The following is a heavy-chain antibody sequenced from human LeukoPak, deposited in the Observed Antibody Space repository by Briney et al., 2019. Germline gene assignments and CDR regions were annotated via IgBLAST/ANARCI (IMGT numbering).Heavy chain of an antibody. CDR3: ARLYSPNNWFDP. CDR2: IYYSGST. V-gene: IGHV4-59*01. CDR1: GGSISSYY. Sequence: KPSETLSLTCTVSGGSISSYYWSWIRQPPGKGLEWIGYIYYSGSTSYNPSLKSRVTISVDTSKNQFSLKLSSVTAADTAVYYCARLYSPNNWFDPWGQGTLVTVSS. D-gene: IGHD6-13*01. J-gene: IGHJ5*02.